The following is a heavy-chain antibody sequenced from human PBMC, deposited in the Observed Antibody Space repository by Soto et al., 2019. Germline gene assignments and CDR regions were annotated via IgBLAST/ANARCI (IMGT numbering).Heavy chain of an antibody. J-gene: IGHJ4*02. CDR3: AQKKPSDLFDY. V-gene: IGHV3-7*01. Sequence: SGGSLRLSCAASGFTFSSYWMSWVRQAPGKGLEWVANIKQDGSEKYYVDSVKGRFTISRDNAKNSLYLQMNSLRAEDTAVYYSAQKKPSDLFDYGGRETLVTVSS. CDR1: GFTFSSYW. CDR2: IKQDGSEK.